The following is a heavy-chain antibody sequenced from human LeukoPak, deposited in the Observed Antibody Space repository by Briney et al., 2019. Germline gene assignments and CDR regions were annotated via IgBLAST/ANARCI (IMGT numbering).Heavy chain of an antibody. Sequence: GGSLRLSCAASGFTFSNYWMSWVRQAPGKGLEWVADIKQDGSAKYYVDSVKGRFSISRDNAKNSLYLQMTSLRAEDTAVYYCAREGDTYYYDSSGYPDAFDIWGQGTMVTVSS. CDR3: AREGDTYYYDSSGYPDAFDI. CDR2: IKQDGSAK. D-gene: IGHD3-22*01. J-gene: IGHJ3*02. V-gene: IGHV3-7*01. CDR1: GFTFSNYW.